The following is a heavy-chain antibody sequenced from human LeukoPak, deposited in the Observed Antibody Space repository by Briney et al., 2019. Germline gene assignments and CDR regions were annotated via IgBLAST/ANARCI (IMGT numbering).Heavy chain of an antibody. Sequence: GGSLRLSCAASGFTFSSYEMNWVRQAPGKGLEWVSYISRDSGAIYYADSVKGRFTISRDNAKNSVYLQMNSLRDEDTAVYYCARDRAYAIDYWGQGSLVTVSS. V-gene: IGHV3-48*02. CDR1: GFTFSSYE. CDR2: ISRDSGAI. D-gene: IGHD2-2*01. CDR3: ARDRAYAIDY. J-gene: IGHJ4*02.